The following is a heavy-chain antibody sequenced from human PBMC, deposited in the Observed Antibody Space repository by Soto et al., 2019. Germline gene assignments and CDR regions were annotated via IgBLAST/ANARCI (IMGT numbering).Heavy chain of an antibody. CDR2: ISSSSSYT. CDR1: GFTFSDYY. D-gene: IGHD3-9*01. V-gene: IGHV3-11*06. J-gene: IGHJ4*02. Sequence: GGSLRLSCAASGFTFSDYYMSWIRQAPGKGLEWVSYISSSSSYTNYADTGKGRFTISRDNAKNSLYLQMNSLRAEDTAVYYCAREITYYDIVTGTSIAPFFDYWGQGTLVTVSS. CDR3: AREITYYDIVTGTSIAPFFDY.